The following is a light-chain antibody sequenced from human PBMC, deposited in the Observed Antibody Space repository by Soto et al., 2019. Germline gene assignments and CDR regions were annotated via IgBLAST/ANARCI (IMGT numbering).Light chain of an antibody. Sequence: YELAQPPSVSVSPGQTASITCSGDKLGDKYACWYQQKPGQSPVLVIYQDSKRPSGIPERFSGSNSGNTATLTISGTQAMDEADYYCQAWDSSTYVFGTGTKVTVL. J-gene: IGLJ1*01. CDR3: QAWDSSTYV. CDR2: QDS. CDR1: KLGDKY. V-gene: IGLV3-1*01.